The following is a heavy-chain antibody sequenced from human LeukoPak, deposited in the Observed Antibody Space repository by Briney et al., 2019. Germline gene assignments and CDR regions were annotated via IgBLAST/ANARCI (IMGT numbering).Heavy chain of an antibody. D-gene: IGHD5-24*01. Sequence: SETLSLTCTVSGGSISSSSYYWGWIRQPPGKGLEWIGSIYYSGSTYYNPSLKSRVTISVDTSKNQFSLKLSSVTAADTAVYYCARYRRDGYNIDYWGQGTLVTVSS. CDR3: ARYRRDGYNIDY. CDR1: GGSISSSSYY. CDR2: IYYSGST. V-gene: IGHV4-39*01. J-gene: IGHJ4*02.